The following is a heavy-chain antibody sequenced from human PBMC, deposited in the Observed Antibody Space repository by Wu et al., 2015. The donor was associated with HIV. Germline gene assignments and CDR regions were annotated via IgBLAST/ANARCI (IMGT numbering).Heavy chain of an antibody. Sequence: QVQLVQSGAEVKKPGASVKVSCKASGYTLTGYFIHWVRQAPGQGLEWMGWINPNSGGTHYAQNFQGRVIMTSDTSINTAFMELRRLKSDDTAVYYCARNGKAAAGPSNFDYWGQGTLVTVSS. V-gene: IGHV1-2*02. CDR2: INPNSGGT. CDR1: GYTLTGYF. D-gene: IGHD6-13*01. CDR3: ARNGKAAAGPSNFDY. J-gene: IGHJ4*02.